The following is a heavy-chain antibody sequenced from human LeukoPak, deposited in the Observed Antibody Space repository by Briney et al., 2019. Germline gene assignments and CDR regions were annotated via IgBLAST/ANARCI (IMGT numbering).Heavy chain of an antibody. CDR2: INHSGST. Sequence: SETPSLTCAVYGGSFSGYYWSWIRQPPGKGLEWIGEINHSGSTNYNPSLKSRVTISVDTSKNQFSLKLSSVTAADTAVYYCARGRVGAPLYYFDYWGQGTLVTVSS. CDR3: ARGRVGAPLYYFDY. D-gene: IGHD1-26*01. V-gene: IGHV4-34*01. CDR1: GGSFSGYY. J-gene: IGHJ4*02.